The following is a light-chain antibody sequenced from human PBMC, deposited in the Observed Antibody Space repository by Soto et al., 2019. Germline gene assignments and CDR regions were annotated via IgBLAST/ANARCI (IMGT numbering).Light chain of an antibody. CDR3: LQDYNYPRP. V-gene: IGKV1-6*02. CDR1: QGIRDD. Sequence: IQMTQSPSSLSAYVGDRVTITCRASQGIRDDLGWYQQKPGRAPSLLIYGASSLQSGVPSRFSVSGYGTEFSLTISSLQPEDSATYYCLQDYNYPRPFGGGTRVE. CDR2: GAS. J-gene: IGKJ4*01.